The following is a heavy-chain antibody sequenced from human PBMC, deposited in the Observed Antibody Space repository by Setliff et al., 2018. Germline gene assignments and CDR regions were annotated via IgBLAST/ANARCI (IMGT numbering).Heavy chain of an antibody. CDR3: AKSMTTVTTGGNEAFDI. V-gene: IGHV1-69*13. CDR1: GGSFSSSA. J-gene: IGHJ3*02. D-gene: IGHD4-17*01. Sequence: SVKVSCKASGGSFSSSAISWVRQAPGQGLEWVGRIIPFFGTANSAQKFQGRVTITAGESATTAYMELSSLRAEDTAVYYCAKSMTTVTTGGNEAFDIWGQGTMVTVS. CDR2: IIPFFGTA.